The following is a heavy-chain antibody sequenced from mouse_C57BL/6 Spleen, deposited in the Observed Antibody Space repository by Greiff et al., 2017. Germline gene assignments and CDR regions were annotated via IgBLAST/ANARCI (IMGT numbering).Heavy chain of an antibody. V-gene: IGHV5-17*01. CDR2: ISSGSSTI. CDR1: GFTFSDYG. Sequence: EVQLVESGGGLVKPGGSLKLSCAASGFTFSDYGMHWVRQAPEKGLEWVADISSGSSTIYYADTVKGRFTISRDTAKNTLFLQMTSLRSEDTAMYYCASRGYYGSSRFYAMDYWGQGTSVTVSS. D-gene: IGHD1-1*01. J-gene: IGHJ4*01. CDR3: ASRGYYGSSRFYAMDY.